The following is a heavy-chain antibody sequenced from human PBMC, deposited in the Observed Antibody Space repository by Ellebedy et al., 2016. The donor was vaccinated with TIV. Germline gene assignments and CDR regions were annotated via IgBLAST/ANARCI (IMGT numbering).Heavy chain of an antibody. J-gene: IGHJ4*02. Sequence: SETLSLTXSVSGGSLSSGDYFWTWIRQPAGKGLEWIGRIYSGGSTNYNPSLKSRVTMSIDTAKNQFSLKLSSATAADTAVYYCARGNRVDYWGQGTLVTVSS. CDR2: IYSGGST. V-gene: IGHV4-61*02. CDR3: ARGNRVDY. CDR1: GGSLSSGDYF. D-gene: IGHD2/OR15-2a*01.